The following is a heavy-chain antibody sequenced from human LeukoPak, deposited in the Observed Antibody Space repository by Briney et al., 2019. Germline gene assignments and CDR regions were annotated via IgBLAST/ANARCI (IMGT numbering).Heavy chain of an antibody. Sequence: ASVKVSCKASGYTVTSYYMHWVRQAPGQGLEWMGGIIPIFGTANYAQKFQGRVTITADESTSTAYMELSSLRSEDTAVYYCARPYSSGFYYYYGMDVWGQGTTVTVSS. CDR3: ARPYSSGFYYYYGMDV. V-gene: IGHV1-69*13. J-gene: IGHJ6*02. CDR1: GYTVTSYY. CDR2: IIPIFGTA. D-gene: IGHD6-19*01.